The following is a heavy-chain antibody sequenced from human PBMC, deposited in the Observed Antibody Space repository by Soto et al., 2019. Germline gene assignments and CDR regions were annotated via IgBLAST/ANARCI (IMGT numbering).Heavy chain of an antibody. Sequence: SVTVSCKASGGTFSTYAIVWVRQAPGQGLEWMGGIIPLFGTAHYAQKFQGRVTITADESTSTAYMELSSLRSEDTAVFYCARMGVALSIDDYFDYWGQGTLVTVSS. CDR3: ARMGVALSIDDYFDY. V-gene: IGHV1-69*13. J-gene: IGHJ4*02. CDR1: GGTFSTYA. D-gene: IGHD3-3*01. CDR2: IIPLFGTA.